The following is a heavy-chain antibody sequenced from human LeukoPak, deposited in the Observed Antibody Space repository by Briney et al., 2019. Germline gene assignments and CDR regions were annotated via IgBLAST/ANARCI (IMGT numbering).Heavy chain of an antibody. CDR2: IWFDGSKK. CDR1: GFIYSSYA. J-gene: IGHJ4*02. CDR3: ARGLGYSYGYGIDY. V-gene: IGHV3-33*01. Sequence: GRSLRLSCAASGFIYSSYAMHWVRQAPGKGPDWVGIIWFDGSKKYYAESVEGRFTISRDNSKNTLYLQMNSLRAEDTAVYSCARGLGYSYGYGIDYWGQGTLVIASS. D-gene: IGHD5-18*01.